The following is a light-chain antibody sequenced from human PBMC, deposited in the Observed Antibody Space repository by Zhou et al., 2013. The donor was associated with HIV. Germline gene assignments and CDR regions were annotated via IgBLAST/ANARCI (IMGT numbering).Light chain of an antibody. V-gene: IGKV3-15*01. CDR3: QQYDKWPPLT. CDR1: QSVANN. CDR2: GAS. J-gene: IGKJ4*01. Sequence: EIVMTQSPVTLSVSPGDRATLSCRASQSVANNLAWYQHKPGQAPRLLIYGASTRATGIPARFSGSGSGTEFTLSISSLQSEDVAVYYCQQYDKWPPLTFGGGTKVQIK.